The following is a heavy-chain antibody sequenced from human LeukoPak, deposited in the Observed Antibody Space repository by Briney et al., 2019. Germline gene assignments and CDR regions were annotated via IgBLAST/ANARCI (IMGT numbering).Heavy chain of an antibody. J-gene: IGHJ5*02. Sequence: QPGGSLRLSCAASGFTFSSYGMHWVRQAPGKGLEWVAFIRYDGSNKYYADSVKGRFTISRDNSKNTLYLQMNSLRAEDTAVYYCAKDLYCSSTSCSNWFDPWGQGTLVTVSS. CDR2: IRYDGSNK. D-gene: IGHD2-2*01. CDR3: AKDLYCSSTSCSNWFDP. V-gene: IGHV3-30*02. CDR1: GFTFSSYG.